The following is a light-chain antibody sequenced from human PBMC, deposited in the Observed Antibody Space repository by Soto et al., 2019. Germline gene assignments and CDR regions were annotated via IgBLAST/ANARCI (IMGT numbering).Light chain of an antibody. V-gene: IGKV3-20*01. CDR1: QSVSSSY. J-gene: IGKJ3*01. Sequence: EIVLTQSPGTLSLSPGERATLSCRASQSVSSSYLAWYQQKPGQAPRLLIYGASSRATGIPDRFSGSGSGTDFTLTISRLEPEDFAVYSWQQYGSSLLFTFGPGTKVDIK. CDR2: GAS. CDR3: QQYGSSLLFT.